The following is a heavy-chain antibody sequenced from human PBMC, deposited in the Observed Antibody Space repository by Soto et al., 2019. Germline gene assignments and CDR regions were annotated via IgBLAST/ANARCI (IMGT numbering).Heavy chain of an antibody. D-gene: IGHD2-15*01. J-gene: IGHJ4*02. Sequence: PGGSLRLSCAASGFTFSSYAMSWVRQAPGKGLEWVSAISGSGGSTYYADSVKGRFTISRDNSKNTLYLQMNSLRAEDTAVYYCAKGLSVVVVVAASDYWGQGTLVTVSS. CDR2: ISGSGGST. CDR3: AKGLSVVVVVAASDY. CDR1: GFTFSSYA. V-gene: IGHV3-23*01.